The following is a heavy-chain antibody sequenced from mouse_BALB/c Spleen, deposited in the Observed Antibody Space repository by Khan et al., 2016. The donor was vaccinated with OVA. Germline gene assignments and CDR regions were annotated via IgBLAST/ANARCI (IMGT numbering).Heavy chain of an antibody. CDR1: GYTFTSYT. Sequence: QVQLKQSGAELARPGASVKMSCKASGYTFTSYTIHWIKLRPGQGLEWIGYINPSNGYTNYNQKFKDKATLTADKSSTTAYMELSSLTSDDSALXTCERDGAYHRNDGWFAYWGQGTLVTVSA. CDR2: INPSNGYT. J-gene: IGHJ3*01. V-gene: IGHV1-4*01. D-gene: IGHD2-14*01. CDR3: ERDGAYHRNDGWFAY.